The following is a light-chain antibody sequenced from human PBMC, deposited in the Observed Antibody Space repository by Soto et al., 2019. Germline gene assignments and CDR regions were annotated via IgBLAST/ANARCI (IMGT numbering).Light chain of an antibody. J-gene: IGLJ2*01. Sequence: QSALTQPASVSGSPGQSITISCTGTSSEVGSYNLVSWYQQHPGKAPKLMIYEGSKRPSGVSNRFSGSKSGNTASLTISGLQAEDEADYYCCSYAGSSTHVVFGGGTNLTVL. CDR1: SSEVGSYNL. CDR3: CSYAGSSTHVV. V-gene: IGLV2-23*01. CDR2: EGS.